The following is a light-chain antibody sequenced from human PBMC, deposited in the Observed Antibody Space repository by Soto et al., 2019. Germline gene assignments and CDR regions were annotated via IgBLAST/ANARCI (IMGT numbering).Light chain of an antibody. CDR3: SSHAGIINVV. V-gene: IGLV2-8*01. Sequence: QSALTHPPSASGSPGRSVTISCTGTSSDFGGYNSVSWYQQHPGKAPKLIIYEVTKRPSGVPDRFSGSKSGNTASLTVSGLQAEDEADYYCSSHAGIINVVFGGGTKLTDL. CDR1: SSDFGGYNS. CDR2: EVT. J-gene: IGLJ3*02.